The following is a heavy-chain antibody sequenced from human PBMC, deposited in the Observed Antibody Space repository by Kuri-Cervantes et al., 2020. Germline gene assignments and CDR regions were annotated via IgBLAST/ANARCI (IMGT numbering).Heavy chain of an antibody. D-gene: IGHD1-14*01. J-gene: IGHJ2*01. V-gene: IGHV3-7*03. CDR2: IKQDGSEK. CDR3: AKDGHSVPDRWYFDL. Sequence: LSLTCAASGFTFSSYWMSWVRQASGKGLEWVANIKQDGSEKYYVDSVKGRFTISRDNAKNSLYLQMNSLRAEDTALYYCAKDGHSVPDRWYFDLWGRGTLVTRLL. CDR1: GFTFSSYW.